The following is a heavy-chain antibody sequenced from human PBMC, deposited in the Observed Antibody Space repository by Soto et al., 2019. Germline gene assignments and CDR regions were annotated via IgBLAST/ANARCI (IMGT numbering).Heavy chain of an antibody. J-gene: IGHJ6*02. CDR2: INSDGSST. V-gene: IGHV3-74*01. CDR3: ARSGHFWSGYYNYYYYGMDV. CDR1: GFTFSRCW. Sequence: PXGSLRLSCAASGFTFSRCWMHWVRQAPGKGLVWVSRINSDGSSTSYADSVKGRFTISRDNAKNTLYLQMNSLRAEDTAVYYCARSGHFWSGYYNYYYYGMDVWGQGTTVTVSS. D-gene: IGHD3-3*02.